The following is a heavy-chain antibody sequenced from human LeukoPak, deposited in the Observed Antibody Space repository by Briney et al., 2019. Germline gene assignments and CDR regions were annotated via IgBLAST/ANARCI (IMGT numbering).Heavy chain of an antibody. Sequence: GASVKVSCKVSGYTLTELSMHWVRQAPGKGLEWMGGFDPEDGETIYAQKFQGRVTMTEDTSTDTAYMELSSLRSEDTAVYYSATDIDYYDSSGYYSFDYWGQGTLVTVSS. V-gene: IGHV1-24*01. CDR2: FDPEDGET. CDR1: GYTLTELS. D-gene: IGHD3-22*01. CDR3: ATDIDYYDSSGYYSFDY. J-gene: IGHJ4*02.